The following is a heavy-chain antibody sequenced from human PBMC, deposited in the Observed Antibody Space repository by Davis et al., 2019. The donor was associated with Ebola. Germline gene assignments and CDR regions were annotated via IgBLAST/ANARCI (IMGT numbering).Heavy chain of an antibody. J-gene: IGHJ6*02. CDR3: ARGCDYGCLGSNYYYYYGMDV. Sequence: SETLSLTCTVSGGSISSYYWSWIRQPPGKGLEWIGYIYYSGSTNYNPSLKSRVTISVDKSKNQFSLKLSSVTAADTAVYYCARGCDYGCLGSNYYYYYGMDVWGQGTTVTVSS. V-gene: IGHV4-59*12. CDR1: GGSISSYY. D-gene: IGHD4-17*01. CDR2: IYYSGST.